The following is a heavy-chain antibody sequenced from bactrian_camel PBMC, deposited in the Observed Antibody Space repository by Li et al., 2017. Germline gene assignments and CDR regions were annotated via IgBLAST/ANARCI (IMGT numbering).Heavy chain of an antibody. CDR2: IDTRGTDV. CDR1: GFTFSDYW. J-gene: IGHJ4*01. V-gene: IGHV3S6*01. D-gene: IGHD2*01. CDR3: ATLSYYGGYECNY. Sequence: HVQLVESGGGLVQPGGSLRLSCAASGFTFSDYWMLWVRRAPGKGLEWVSSIDTRGTDVDYTTSLKGRFSISRDNSKNTLSLQMNSLQSEDTALYYCATLSYYGGYECNYWSQGTQVTVS.